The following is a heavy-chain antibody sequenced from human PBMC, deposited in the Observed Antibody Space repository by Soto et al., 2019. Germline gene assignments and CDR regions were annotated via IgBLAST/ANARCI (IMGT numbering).Heavy chain of an antibody. V-gene: IGHV1-18*01. J-gene: IGHJ4*02. CDR3: ARGDYIWGSYSPSNFDY. Sequence: ASVKVSYKASGYTFTSYGISWVRQAPGQGLEWMGWISAYNGNTNYAQKLQGRVTMTTDTSTSTAYMELRSLRSDDTAVYYCARGDYIWGSYSPSNFDYWGQGTLVTVSS. D-gene: IGHD3-16*01. CDR2: ISAYNGNT. CDR1: GYTFTSYG.